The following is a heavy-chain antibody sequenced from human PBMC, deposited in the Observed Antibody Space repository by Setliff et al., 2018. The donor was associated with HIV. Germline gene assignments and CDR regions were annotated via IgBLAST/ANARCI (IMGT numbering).Heavy chain of an antibody. J-gene: IGHJ5*02. CDR3: ARHFGISYRSPFDP. Sequence: GESLKTSCKSSGYVFTNYWIGWVRQMPGKGLEWMGIISPDDSDTRYSPSFQGQVTISVDKSTSTAYLQWSSLKASDSAIYYCARHFGISYRSPFDPWGQGTLVTVSS. D-gene: IGHD3-3*01. CDR1: GYVFTNYW. V-gene: IGHV5-51*01. CDR2: ISPDDSDT.